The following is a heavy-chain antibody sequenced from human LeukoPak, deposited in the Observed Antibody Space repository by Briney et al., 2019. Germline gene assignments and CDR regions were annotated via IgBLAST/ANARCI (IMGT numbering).Heavy chain of an antibody. V-gene: IGHV4-59*08. CDR3: ASLVDTAMSY. CDR1: GGSISSYY. CDR2: IYYSGST. J-gene: IGHJ4*02. Sequence: SETLTLTCTVSGGSISSYYWSWIRQPPGKGLEWIGYIYYSGSTNYNPSLKSRVTISVDTSKNQFSLKLSSVTAADTAVYYCASLVDTAMSYWGQGTLVTVSS. D-gene: IGHD5-18*01.